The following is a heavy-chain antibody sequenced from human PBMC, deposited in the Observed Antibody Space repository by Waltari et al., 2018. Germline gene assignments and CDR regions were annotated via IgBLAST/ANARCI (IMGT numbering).Heavy chain of an antibody. CDR1: GGTFSSYA. Sequence: QVQLVQSGAEVKKPGSSVKVSCKASGGTFSSYAISWVRQAPGQGLEWMGGIIPIFGTANYAQKFQGRVTITADKSTSTAYMELSSLRSEDTAVYYCAREKTSNYGSGSYYAFDIWGQGTMVTVSS. J-gene: IGHJ3*02. CDR2: IIPIFGTA. CDR3: AREKTSNYGSGSYYAFDI. V-gene: IGHV1-69*14. D-gene: IGHD3-10*01.